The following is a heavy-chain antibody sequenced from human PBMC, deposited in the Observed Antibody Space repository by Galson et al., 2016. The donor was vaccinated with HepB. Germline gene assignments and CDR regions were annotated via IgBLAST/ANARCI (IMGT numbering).Heavy chain of an antibody. CDR2: IYYSGKR. V-gene: IGHV4-31*03. Sequence: TLSLTCTVSGVSITSGDYYWSWIRQHPGKGLEWIGYIYYSGKRHYNPSLESRVTMSVDASKNQFSLNLTSVTAADTAIYYCARYGSGSYKEDVWGQGTTVTGSS. CDR1: GVSITSGDYY. CDR3: ARYGSGSYKEDV. D-gene: IGHD3-10*01. J-gene: IGHJ6*02.